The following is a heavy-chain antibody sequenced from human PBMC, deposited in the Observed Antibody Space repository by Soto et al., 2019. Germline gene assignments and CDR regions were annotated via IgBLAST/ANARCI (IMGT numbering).Heavy chain of an antibody. CDR1: GYTFTSYG. Sequence: ASVKVSCKAPGYTFTSYGISWVRQAPGQGLEWMGWISAYNGSTSYAQKFQGRVAMTRDTSTSTVYMELSSLRSEDTAVYYCARIYSYGDPRLDYWGQGTLVTVSS. D-gene: IGHD4-17*01. CDR3: ARIYSYGDPRLDY. V-gene: IGHV1-18*01. CDR2: ISAYNGST. J-gene: IGHJ4*02.